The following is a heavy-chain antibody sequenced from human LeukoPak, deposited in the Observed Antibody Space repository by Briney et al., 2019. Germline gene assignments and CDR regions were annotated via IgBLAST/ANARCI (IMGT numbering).Heavy chain of an antibody. Sequence: GGSLRLSCAASGFTFSSYGMNWVRQAPGQGLEWVSYISYSSSTIYYADSVKGRFTISRDNAKNSLYLQMNSLRAEDTAVYYCARVNRMVPGYCSGGTCPGDYWGQGTLVTVSS. CDR1: GFTFSSYG. CDR2: ISYSSSTI. D-gene: IGHD2-15*01. J-gene: IGHJ4*02. CDR3: ARVNRMVPGYCSGGTCPGDY. V-gene: IGHV3-48*01.